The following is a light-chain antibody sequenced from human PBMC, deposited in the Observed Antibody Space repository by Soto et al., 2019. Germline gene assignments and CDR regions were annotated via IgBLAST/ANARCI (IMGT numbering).Light chain of an antibody. J-gene: IGKJ1*01. CDR1: QSGSSNY. CDR2: GVS. V-gene: IGKV3-20*01. CDR3: EQYGSSPRT. Sequence: IVLTHTPGTLSLSPGERASLSCRASQSGSSNYFAWYQQKSGQAPRLLIYGVSSRATGIPDRFSGSGSGTDFTLTISRLEPEDFAVYYCEQYGSSPRTFGQGTKVDI.